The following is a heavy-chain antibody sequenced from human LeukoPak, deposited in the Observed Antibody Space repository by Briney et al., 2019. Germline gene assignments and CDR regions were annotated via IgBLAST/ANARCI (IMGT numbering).Heavy chain of an antibody. CDR1: GYTFTSYG. D-gene: IGHD2-2*02. CDR3: ARDSPDIVVVPAAIPDYYYYGMDV. CDR2: ISAYNGNT. Sequence: ASVKVSYKASGYTFTSYGISWVRQAPGQGLEWMGWISAYNGNTNYAQKLQGRGTMTTDTSTSTAYMELRSLRSDDTAVYYCARDSPDIVVVPAAIPDYYYYGMDVWGQGTTVTVSS. J-gene: IGHJ6*02. V-gene: IGHV1-18*01.